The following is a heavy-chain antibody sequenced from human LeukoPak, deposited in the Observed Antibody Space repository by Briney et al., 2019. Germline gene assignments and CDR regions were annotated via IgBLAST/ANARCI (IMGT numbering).Heavy chain of an antibody. D-gene: IGHD1-1*01. CDR1: GFTFSSYA. CDR2: ISGSGGST. J-gene: IGHJ4*02. V-gene: IGHV3-23*01. Sequence: SGGSLRLSCAASGFTFSSYAMSWVRQAPGKGLEWVSAISGSGGSTYYADSVKGRFTISRDNSKNTLYLQMNSLRAEDTAVYYCAKSRSFWNVPSFDYWGQGTLVTVSS. CDR3: AKSRSFWNVPSFDY.